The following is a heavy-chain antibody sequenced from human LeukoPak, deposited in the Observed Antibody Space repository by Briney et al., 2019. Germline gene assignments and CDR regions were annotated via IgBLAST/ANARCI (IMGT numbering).Heavy chain of an antibody. CDR1: GGSISSGGYY. CDR2: IYYSGST. Sequence: SETLSLTCTVSGGSISSGGYYWSWIRQHPGKGLEWIGYIYYSGSTYYNPSLKSRVTISVDTSKNQFSLKLSSVTAADTAVYYCAKDPLVRGLTYDYWGQGTLVTVSS. J-gene: IGHJ4*02. V-gene: IGHV4-31*03. CDR3: AKDPLVRGLTYDY. D-gene: IGHD3-10*01.